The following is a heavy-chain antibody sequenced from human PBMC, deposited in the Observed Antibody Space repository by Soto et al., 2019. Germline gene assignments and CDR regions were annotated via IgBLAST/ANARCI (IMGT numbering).Heavy chain of an antibody. CDR1: GGSISSYY. J-gene: IGHJ4*02. CDR3: ARGGGSGSYPTKLDY. V-gene: IGHV4-59*01. CDR2: IYYSGST. D-gene: IGHD3-10*01. Sequence: SETLSLTCTVSGGSISSYYWSWIRQPPGKGLEWIGYIYYSGSTNYNPSLKSRVTISVDTSKNQFSLKLSSVTAADTAVYYCARGGGSGSYPTKLDYWGQGTLVTVSS.